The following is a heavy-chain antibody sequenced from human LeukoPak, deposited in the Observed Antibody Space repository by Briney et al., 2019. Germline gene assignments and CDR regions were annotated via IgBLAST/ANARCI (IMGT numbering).Heavy chain of an antibody. J-gene: IGHJ1*01. Sequence: PGRSLRLSCAASGFTFSSYGMHWVRHAPGKGLEWVAVISYDGSNKYYADSVKGRFTISRDNSKNTLYLQMNSLRPEDTAVYYCAKDRSSGWYSFQHWGQGTLVSLSS. D-gene: IGHD6-19*01. CDR3: AKDRSSGWYSFQH. V-gene: IGHV3-30*18. CDR1: GFTFSSYG. CDR2: ISYDGSNK.